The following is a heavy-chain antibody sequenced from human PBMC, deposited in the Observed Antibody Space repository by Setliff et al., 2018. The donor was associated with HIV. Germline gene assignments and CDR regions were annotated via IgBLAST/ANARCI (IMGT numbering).Heavy chain of an antibody. J-gene: IGHJ3*02. CDR1: GYTFTDYY. V-gene: IGHV1-2*02. CDR3: ARDYLHVFDI. Sequence: ASVKVSCKASGYTFTDYYIHGVRQAPGQGLEWMGWINSASGGTNYAQNFQGRVTVTRDTSINTAYVELNSLKSDDTAVYYCARDYLHVFDIWGQGTMVTVTS. CDR2: INSASGGT.